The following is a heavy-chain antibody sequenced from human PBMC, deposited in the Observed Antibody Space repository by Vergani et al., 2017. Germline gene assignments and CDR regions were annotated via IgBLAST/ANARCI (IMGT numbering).Heavy chain of an antibody. V-gene: IGHV4-31*03. J-gene: IGHJ6*03. Sequence: QVQLQESGPGLVKPSQTLSLTCTVSGGSISSGGYYWSWIRQHPGKGLEWIGYIYYRGSTYYNPSLKSRVTISVDPSKNQFSLKLSSVTAADTAVYYCARDVPLGKYPPAHYYYMDFWGKATTVTVSS. CDR1: GGSISSGGYY. CDR2: IYYRGST. CDR3: ARDVPLGKYPPAHYYYMDF. D-gene: IGHD3-16*01.